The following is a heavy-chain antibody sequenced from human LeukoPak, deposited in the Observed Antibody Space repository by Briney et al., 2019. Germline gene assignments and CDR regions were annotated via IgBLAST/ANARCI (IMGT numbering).Heavy chain of an antibody. Sequence: SETLSLTCTVSGGSISSGSYYWSWIRQPAGKGLEWIGRIYTSGSTNYNPSLKSRVTISVDPSKNQFSLKLSSVTAADTAMYYCARQGFDYGDYAYYFDYWGQGTLVTVSS. CDR3: ARQGFDYGDYAYYFDY. V-gene: IGHV4-61*02. CDR1: GGSISSGSYY. D-gene: IGHD4-17*01. J-gene: IGHJ4*02. CDR2: IYTSGST.